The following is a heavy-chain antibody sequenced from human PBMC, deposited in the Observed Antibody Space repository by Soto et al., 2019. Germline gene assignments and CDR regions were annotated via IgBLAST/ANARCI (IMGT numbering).Heavy chain of an antibody. J-gene: IGHJ5*02. Sequence: SETLSLTCTVSGGSISLYYWSWIRQPPGKGLEWIGYIYYSGSTTYNPSFKSRVTISVDTSKNQFSLKLGSVTAADTAMYYCARYVLRGLIGAFDPWGQGTLVTVSS. CDR3: ARYVLRGLIGAFDP. CDR1: GGSISLYY. D-gene: IGHD3-10*01. CDR2: IYYSGST. V-gene: IGHV4-59*01.